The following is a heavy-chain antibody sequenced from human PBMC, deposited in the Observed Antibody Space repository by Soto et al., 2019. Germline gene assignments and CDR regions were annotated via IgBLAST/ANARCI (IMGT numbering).Heavy chain of an antibody. J-gene: IGHJ6*02. V-gene: IGHV3-33*01. Sequence: QVQLVESGGGVVQPGRSLRLSCAASGFTFSSYGMHWVRQAPGKGLEWVAVIWYDGSNKYYADSVKGRFTISRDNSKNTLDLQMNSLRAEDTAVYYCARDRESSGWYEGHGMDVWGQGTTVTVSS. CDR3: ARDRESSGWYEGHGMDV. D-gene: IGHD6-19*01. CDR1: GFTFSSYG. CDR2: IWYDGSNK.